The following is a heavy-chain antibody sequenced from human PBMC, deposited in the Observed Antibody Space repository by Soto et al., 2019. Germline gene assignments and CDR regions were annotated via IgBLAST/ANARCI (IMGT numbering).Heavy chain of an antibody. J-gene: IGHJ6*02. CDR3: AKVSSGWSATSYGMDV. D-gene: IGHD6-19*01. Sequence: SLRLSCAASGFTFSSYGVHWVRQAPGKGLEWVAVISCDGSNKYYADSVKGRFTISRDNSKNTLYLQMNSLRAEDTAVYYCAKVSSGWSATSYGMDVWGQGTTVTVSS. CDR2: ISCDGSNK. V-gene: IGHV3-30*18. CDR1: GFTFSSYG.